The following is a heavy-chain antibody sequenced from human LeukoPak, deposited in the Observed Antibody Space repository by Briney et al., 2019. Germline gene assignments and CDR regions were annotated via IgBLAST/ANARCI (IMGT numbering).Heavy chain of an antibody. CDR3: AKALYDTTGGGY. CDR2: IDSRGRNT. J-gene: IGHJ4*02. Sequence: GGSLRLSCTASGFTLSSYEMSWIRQAPGKGLEWVSAIDSRGRNTHYADSVRGRFTISRDNAKNTLILQMNSLRVEDTAVYFCAKALYDTTGGGYWGQGTLVTVSS. CDR1: GFTLSSYE. D-gene: IGHD2-8*02. V-gene: IGHV3-23*05.